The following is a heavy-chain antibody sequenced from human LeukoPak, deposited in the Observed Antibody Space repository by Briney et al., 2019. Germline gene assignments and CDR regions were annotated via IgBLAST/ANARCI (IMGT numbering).Heavy chain of an antibody. Sequence: GGSLRLSCAASGFTFSSYSMNWVRQAPGKGLEWVSSISSSSSYIYYADSVKGRFTISRDNAKNSLYLQMSSLRAEDTAVYYCARAPLGYCSGGSCYDLDYWGQGTLVTVSS. J-gene: IGHJ4*02. V-gene: IGHV3-21*01. CDR3: ARAPLGYCSGGSCYDLDY. CDR2: ISSSSSYI. D-gene: IGHD2-15*01. CDR1: GFTFSSYS.